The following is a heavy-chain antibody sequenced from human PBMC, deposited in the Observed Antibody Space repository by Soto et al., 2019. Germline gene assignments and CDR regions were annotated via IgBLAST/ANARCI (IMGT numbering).Heavy chain of an antibody. Sequence: ASVKVSCKASGYTFSSYDITWVRQATGQGLEWMGWISAYNGHTNYAQKLQGRVTMTTDTSTSTAYMELRSLRSDDTAVYYCAREGYSSGWYVLRNDAFDIWGQGTMVTVSS. CDR3: AREGYSSGWYVLRNDAFDI. CDR1: GYTFSSYD. D-gene: IGHD6-19*01. CDR2: ISAYNGHT. J-gene: IGHJ3*02. V-gene: IGHV1-18*01.